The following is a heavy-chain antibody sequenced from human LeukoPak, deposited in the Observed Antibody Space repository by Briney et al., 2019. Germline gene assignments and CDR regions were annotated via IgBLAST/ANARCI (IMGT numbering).Heavy chain of an antibody. Sequence: SQTLSLTCTVSGGSISSGGYYWSWIRQHPGKGLEWIGYIYYSGSTYYNPSLKSRVTISVDTSKNQFSLKLSSVTAADTAVYYCVRDRYGSGTSAFDIWGQGTMVTVSS. CDR3: VRDRYGSGTSAFDI. D-gene: IGHD3-10*01. V-gene: IGHV4-31*03. CDR1: GGSISSGGYY. J-gene: IGHJ3*02. CDR2: IYYSGST.